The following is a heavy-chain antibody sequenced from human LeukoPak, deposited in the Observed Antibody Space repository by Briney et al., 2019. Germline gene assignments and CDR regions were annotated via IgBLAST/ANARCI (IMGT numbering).Heavy chain of an antibody. CDR3: ARQGADWFDP. CDR2: IYYSGSS. J-gene: IGHJ5*02. Sequence: SETLCLTCTVSGGSISSYYWSWIRQPPGKGLEWIGYIYYSGSSNYNPSLKSRVTISVDTSKNQFSLKLSSVTAADTAVYYCARQGADWFDPWGQGTLVTVSS. V-gene: IGHV4-59*08. D-gene: IGHD3-16*01. CDR1: GGSISSYY.